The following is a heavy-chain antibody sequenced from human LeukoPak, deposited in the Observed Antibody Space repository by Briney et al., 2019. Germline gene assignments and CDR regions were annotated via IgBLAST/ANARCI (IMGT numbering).Heavy chain of an antibody. CDR1: GFTFSSCW. Sequence: GGSLSLSCAASGFTFSSCWMHWLRQAPGKGLVWVSRISTDGSSTNSADSVKGRFTISRDNAKNTLYLQMNSLRAEDTAVYYCVREYSSSSGRAFDIWGQGTMVTVSP. CDR3: VREYSSSSGRAFDI. D-gene: IGHD6-6*01. V-gene: IGHV3-74*01. J-gene: IGHJ3*02. CDR2: ISTDGSST.